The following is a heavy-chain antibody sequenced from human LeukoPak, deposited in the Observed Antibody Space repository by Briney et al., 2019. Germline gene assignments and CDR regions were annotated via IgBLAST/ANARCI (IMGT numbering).Heavy chain of an antibody. V-gene: IGHV3-33*01. CDR2: IWYDGSNK. D-gene: IGHD1-26*01. CDR3: ARGGSYGPPDY. CDR1: GFTFSSYG. J-gene: IGHJ4*02. Sequence: TGGSLRLSCAASGFTFSSYGMHWVRQAPGKGLEWVAVIWYDGSNKYYADSVRGRFTISRDNSKNTLYLQMNSLRAEDTAVYYCARGGSYGPPDYWGQGTLVTVSS.